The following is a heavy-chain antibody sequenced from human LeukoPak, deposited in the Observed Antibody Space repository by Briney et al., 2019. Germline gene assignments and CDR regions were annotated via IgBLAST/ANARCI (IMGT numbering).Heavy chain of an antibody. J-gene: IGHJ4*02. V-gene: IGHV4-59*08. CDR2: IYYSGST. CDR1: GGSISSYY. D-gene: IGHD6-19*01. CDR3: ARSQWLAYYFDY. Sequence: SETLSLTCTVSGGSISSYYWSWIRQPSGKGLDWIGNIYYSGSTNYNPSLERRVTISVDTSKNQFSLKLSSVTAADTALYYCARSQWLAYYFDYWGQGTLVTVSS.